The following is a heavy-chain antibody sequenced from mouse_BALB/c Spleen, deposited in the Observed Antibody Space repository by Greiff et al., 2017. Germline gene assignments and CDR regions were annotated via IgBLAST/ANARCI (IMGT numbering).Heavy chain of an antibody. D-gene: IGHD4-1*01. J-gene: IGHJ3*01. Sequence: EVQLQQSGAELARPGASVKLSCKASGYTFTSYWMQWVKQRPGQGLEWIGAIYPGNSDTSYNQKFKGKAKLTAVTSASTAYMELSSLTNEDSAVYYCTTTGPGFAYWGQGTLVTVSA. CDR1: GYTFTSYW. CDR2: IYPGNSDT. CDR3: TTTGPGFAY. V-gene: IGHV1-5*01.